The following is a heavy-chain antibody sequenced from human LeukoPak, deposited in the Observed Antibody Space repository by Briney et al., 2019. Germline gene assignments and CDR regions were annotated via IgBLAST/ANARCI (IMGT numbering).Heavy chain of an antibody. Sequence: GGSLRLSCAASGFTFSSYGMHWVRQAPGKGLEWVAVIWYDGSNKYYADSVKGRFTISRDNSKNTLYLQMNSLRAEDTAVFYCAKRSGYTTGWFFDFWGQGTLVTVSS. D-gene: IGHD6-19*01. CDR2: IWYDGSNK. V-gene: IGHV3-33*06. J-gene: IGHJ4*02. CDR1: GFTFSSYG. CDR3: AKRSGYTTGWFFDF.